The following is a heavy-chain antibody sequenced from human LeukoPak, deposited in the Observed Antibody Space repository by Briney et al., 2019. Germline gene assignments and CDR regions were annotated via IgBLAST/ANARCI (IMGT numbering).Heavy chain of an antibody. V-gene: IGHV4-59*01. CDR1: GGSISSYY. Sequence: SETLSLTCTVSGGSISSYYWSWIRQPPGKGLEWIGYIYYSGGTNYNPSLKSRVTISVDTSKNQFSLNLSSVTAADTAVYYCARDSLWFDPWGQGTLVTVSS. CDR2: IYYSGGT. J-gene: IGHJ5*02. CDR3: ARDSLWFDP.